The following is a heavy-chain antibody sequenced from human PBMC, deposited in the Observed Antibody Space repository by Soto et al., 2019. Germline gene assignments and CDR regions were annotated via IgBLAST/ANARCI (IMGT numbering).Heavy chain of an antibody. CDR1: GFTFSSVA. V-gene: IGHV3-23*01. CDR2: ISGSGDST. Sequence: EVQLLESGGGLVQPGGSLRLSCAGSGFTFSSVAMTWVRQAPGKGLEWVSSISGSGDSTYYADSVKGRFTISRDNSKNTLYLQMNILRAEDTAVYYCSKGSLTTGYWGQGNLVNVSS. CDR3: SKGSLTTGY. J-gene: IGHJ4*02.